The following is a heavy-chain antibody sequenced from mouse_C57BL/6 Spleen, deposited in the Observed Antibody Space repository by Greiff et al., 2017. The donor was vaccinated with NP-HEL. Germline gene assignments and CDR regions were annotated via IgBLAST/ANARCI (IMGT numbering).Heavy chain of an antibody. D-gene: IGHD3-3*01. CDR2: ISYDGSN. CDR1: GYSITSGYY. Sequence: DVQLQESGPGLVKPSQSLSLTCSVTGYSITSGYYWNWIRQFPGNKLEWMGYISYDGSNNYNPSLKNRISITRDTSKNQFFLKLNSVTTEDTATYYCARGGLRGNYFDYWGQGTTLTVSS. V-gene: IGHV3-6*01. J-gene: IGHJ2*01. CDR3: ARGGLRGNYFDY.